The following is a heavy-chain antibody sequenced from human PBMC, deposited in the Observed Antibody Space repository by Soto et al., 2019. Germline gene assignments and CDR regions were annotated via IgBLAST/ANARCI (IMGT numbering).Heavy chain of an antibody. CDR1: GYTFSSYY. CDR2: INPSGGST. J-gene: IGHJ4*02. D-gene: IGHD6-19*01. CDR3: ARRAVAGYFDY. V-gene: IGHV1-46*01. Sequence: QVQLMQSGAEVKKPGASVKVSCKTSGYTFSSYYMHWVRQAPGQGLEWMGIINPSGGSTSYAQKFQGRVTMTRDTSTSTVYMELRSLRFEGTAVYYCARRAVAGYFDYWGQGALVTVSS.